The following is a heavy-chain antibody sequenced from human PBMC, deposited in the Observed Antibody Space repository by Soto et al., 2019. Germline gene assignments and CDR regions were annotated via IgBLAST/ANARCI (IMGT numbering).Heavy chain of an antibody. D-gene: IGHD6-13*01. CDR3: AKDLAAAAPYGMDV. J-gene: IGHJ6*02. CDR1: GFTFDDYA. V-gene: IGHV3-9*01. CDR2: ISWNSGSI. Sequence: GGSLRLSCAASGFTFDDYAMHWVRQAPGKGLEWVSGISWNSGSIGYADSVKGRFTISRDNAKNSLYLQMNSLRAEDTALYYCAKDLAAAAPYGMDVWGQGTTVTVSS.